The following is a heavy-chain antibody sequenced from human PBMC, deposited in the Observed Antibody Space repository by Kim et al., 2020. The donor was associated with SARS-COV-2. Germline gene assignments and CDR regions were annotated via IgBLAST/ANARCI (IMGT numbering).Heavy chain of an antibody. CDR3: ARGDGYGDYPFDY. Sequence: YAQKFQGRVTITADKSTSTAYMELSSLRSEDTAVYYCARGDGYGDYPFDYWGQGTLVTVSS. V-gene: IGHV1-69*04. J-gene: IGHJ4*02. D-gene: IGHD4-17*01.